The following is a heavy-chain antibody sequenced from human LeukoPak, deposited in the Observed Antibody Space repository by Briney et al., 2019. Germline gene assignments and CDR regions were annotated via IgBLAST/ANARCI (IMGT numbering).Heavy chain of an antibody. J-gene: IGHJ4*02. CDR2: INQDESEK. D-gene: IGHD1-1*01. Sequence: HPGGSLRLSCAASGFTFSDFWMSWVRQAPGKGLEWVADINQDESEKYYVDSMRGRFTISRDNAENSLYLQMNSLRAEDTALYYRARGSRPEGRLIDIDFWGQGTLVTVSS. CDR1: GFTFSDFW. CDR3: ARGSRPEGRLIDIDF. V-gene: IGHV3-7*01.